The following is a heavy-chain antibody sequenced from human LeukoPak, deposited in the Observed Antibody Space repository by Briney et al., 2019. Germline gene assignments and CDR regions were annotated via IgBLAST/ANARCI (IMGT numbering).Heavy chain of an antibody. V-gene: IGHV3-11*01. CDR2: IGGRGAPI. CDR1: GFTFSDHH. CDR3: ARDRRPSVYGGLDN. Sequence: PGGSLRLSCTASGFTFSDHHMSWIRQAPGKGVEWVSYIGGRGAPIQYADSVKGRFTLPRDNADNSLFPQMDSLRAEDTAIYYCARDRRPSVYGGLDNWGQGNLVTVSS. J-gene: IGHJ4*02. D-gene: IGHD4/OR15-4a*01.